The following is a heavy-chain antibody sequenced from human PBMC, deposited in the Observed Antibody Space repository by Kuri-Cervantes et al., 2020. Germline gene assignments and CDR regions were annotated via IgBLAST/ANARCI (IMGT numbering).Heavy chain of an antibody. CDR1: GHTFTSYG. D-gene: IGHD2-8*01. CDR2: ISAYNGNT. J-gene: IGHJ6*03. V-gene: IGHV1-18*01. Sequence: ASVKVSCKASGHTFTSYGISWVRQAPGQGLEWMGWISAYNGNTNYAQKLQGRVTMTTDTSTSTAYMELRSLRSDETAVYYCARYAATLSPLGDYYYYMDVWGKGTTVTVSS. CDR3: ARYAATLSPLGDYYYYMDV.